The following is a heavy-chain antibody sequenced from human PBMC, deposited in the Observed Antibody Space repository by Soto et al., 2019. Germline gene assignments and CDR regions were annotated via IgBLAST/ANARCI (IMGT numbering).Heavy chain of an antibody. CDR3: TTGRYCSSPYCYFSNWFDP. V-gene: IGHV3-15*01. Sequence: EVQLVESGGGLVKPGGSLRVSCAASGFTFNNAWMSWVSQAPGKGLEWVGRIKSKTDGGTTDYAAPVKGRFTISRDDSKSTLYLQMNSLKTEDTALYYCTTGRYCSSPYCYFSNWFDPWGQGTLVTVSS. CDR1: GFTFNNAW. J-gene: IGHJ5*02. D-gene: IGHD2-2*01. CDR2: IKSKTDGGTT.